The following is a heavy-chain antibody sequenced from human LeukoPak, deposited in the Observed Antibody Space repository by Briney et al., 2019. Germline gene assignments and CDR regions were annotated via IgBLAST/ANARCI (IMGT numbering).Heavy chain of an antibody. Sequence: SETLSLTCTVSGGSISSYYWSWIRQPPGKGLEWIGYIYYSGSTNYNPSLKSRVTISVDTSKNQFSLKLSSVTAADTAAYYCASIDYGDQSALDYWGQGTLVTVSS. D-gene: IGHD4-17*01. V-gene: IGHV4-59*01. CDR3: ASIDYGDQSALDY. CDR1: GGSISSYY. CDR2: IYYSGST. J-gene: IGHJ4*02.